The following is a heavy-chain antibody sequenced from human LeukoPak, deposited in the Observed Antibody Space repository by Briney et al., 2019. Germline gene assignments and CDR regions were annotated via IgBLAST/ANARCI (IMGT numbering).Heavy chain of an antibody. CDR1: GFTFNSYW. V-gene: IGHV3-7*01. CDR2: IRQDGSEQ. CDR3: ARPTYDSSGYLGVPDY. D-gene: IGHD3-22*01. Sequence: GGSLRLSCAASGFTFNSYWMSWVRQAPGKGLEWVANIRQDGSEQYYVDSVKGRFTISRDNAKNSLYLQMNSLRAEDTAVYYCARPTYDSSGYLGVPDYWGQGTLVTVSS. J-gene: IGHJ4*02.